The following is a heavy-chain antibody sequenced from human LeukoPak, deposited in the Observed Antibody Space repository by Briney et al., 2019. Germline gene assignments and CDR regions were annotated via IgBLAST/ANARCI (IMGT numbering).Heavy chain of an antibody. Sequence: ASVKVSCKASGYTFTSYYMHWVRQAPGQGLEWMGIINPSGGSTSYAQKFQGRVTMTRDTSTSTVYMELSSLRSEDTAVYYCARDLVLAAAGTPEEYDFYYYYGMDVWGQGTTVTVSS. D-gene: IGHD6-13*01. J-gene: IGHJ6*02. CDR1: GYTFTSYY. CDR2: INPSGGST. V-gene: IGHV1-46*01. CDR3: ARDLVLAAAGTPEEYDFYYYYGMDV.